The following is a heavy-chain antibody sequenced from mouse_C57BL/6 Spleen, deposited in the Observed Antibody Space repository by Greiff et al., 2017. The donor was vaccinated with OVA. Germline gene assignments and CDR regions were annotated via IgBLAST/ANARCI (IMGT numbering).Heavy chain of an antibody. CDR2: IRNKANGYTT. D-gene: IGHD2-2*01. V-gene: IGHV7-3*01. CDR1: GFTFTDYY. J-gene: IGHJ4*01. Sequence: EVKLVESGGGLVQPGGSLSLSCAASGFTFTDYYMSWVRQPPGKALEWLGFIRNKANGYTTEYSASVKGRFTISRDNSQSILYLQMNALRADDSATYCCARYIEGYYYAMDYWGQGTSVTVSS. CDR3: ARYIEGYYYAMDY.